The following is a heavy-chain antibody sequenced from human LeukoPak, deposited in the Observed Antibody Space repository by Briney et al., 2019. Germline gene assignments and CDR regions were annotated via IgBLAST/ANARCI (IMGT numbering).Heavy chain of an antibody. V-gene: IGHV1-24*01. Sequence: GASVKVSCKVSGYTLTELSMHWVRQAPGKGLEWMGGFDSEDGETIYAQKFQGRVTMTEDTSTDTAYMELSSLRSEDTAVYYCATPLYGSGSYGPDYWGQGTLVTVSS. CDR3: ATPLYGSGSYGPDY. D-gene: IGHD3-10*01. CDR1: GYTLTELS. J-gene: IGHJ4*02. CDR2: FDSEDGET.